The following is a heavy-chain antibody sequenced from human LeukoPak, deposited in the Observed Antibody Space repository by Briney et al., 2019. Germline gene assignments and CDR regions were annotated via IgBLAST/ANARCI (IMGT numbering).Heavy chain of an antibody. Sequence: ASVKVSCKASGYTFTGYYIHWVRQAPGQGLEWMGWINPNSGGTNYAQKFQGRVTMTRDTSISTAYMELSSLTSDDKAVYYCARDPGNYYGYWGQGTLVTVSS. CDR3: ARDPGNYYGY. J-gene: IGHJ4*02. CDR1: GYTFTGYY. CDR2: INPNSGGT. V-gene: IGHV1-2*02.